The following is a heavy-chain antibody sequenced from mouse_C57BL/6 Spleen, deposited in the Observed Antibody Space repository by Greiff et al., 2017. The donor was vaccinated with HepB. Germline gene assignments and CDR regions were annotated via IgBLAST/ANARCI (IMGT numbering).Heavy chain of an antibody. D-gene: IGHD3-2*02. J-gene: IGHJ3*01. CDR3: ARVSSGYRFAY. CDR2: INPYNGGT. V-gene: IGHV1-19*01. Sequence: EVQLQQSGPVLVKPGASVKMSCKASGYTFTDYYMNWVKQSHGKSLEWIGVINPYNGGTSYNQKFKGKATLTVDKSSSTAYMELNSLTSEDSAVYYCARVSSGYRFAYWGQGTLVTVSA. CDR1: GYTFTDYY.